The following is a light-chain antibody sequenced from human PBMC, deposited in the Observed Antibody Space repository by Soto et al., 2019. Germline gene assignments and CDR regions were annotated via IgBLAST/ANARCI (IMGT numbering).Light chain of an antibody. V-gene: IGLV2-14*01. CDR2: EVR. J-gene: IGLJ1*01. CDR1: SSDVGGYNY. Sequence: QSALTQPPSASGSPGQSVTISCTGTSSDVGGYNYVSWYQQHPDKAPKLIIYEVRDRPSGVSTRFSGSKSGNTASLTISGLQPEDEADYYCSSYTTSGTPYVFGTGTKVTVL. CDR3: SSYTTSGTPYV.